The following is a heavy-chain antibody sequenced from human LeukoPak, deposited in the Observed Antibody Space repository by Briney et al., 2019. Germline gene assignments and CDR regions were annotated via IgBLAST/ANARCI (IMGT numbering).Heavy chain of an antibody. Sequence: PSETLSLTCAVYGGSFSGYYWSWIRQPPGKGLEWIGEINHSGSTNYNPSLKSRVTISVDTSKNQFSLKLSSVTAADTAVYYCARLHNYGFWSGYLGIDYWGQGTLVTVSS. J-gene: IGHJ4*02. V-gene: IGHV4-34*01. CDR3: ARLHNYGFWSGYLGIDY. CDR2: INHSGST. D-gene: IGHD3-3*01. CDR1: GGSFSGYY.